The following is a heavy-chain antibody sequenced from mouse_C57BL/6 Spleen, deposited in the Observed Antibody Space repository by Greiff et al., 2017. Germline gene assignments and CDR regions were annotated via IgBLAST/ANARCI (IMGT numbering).Heavy chain of an antibody. CDR1: GYTFTDYY. CDR3: ARTTVVAKNAWFAY. D-gene: IGHD1-1*01. V-gene: IGHV1-26*01. J-gene: IGHJ3*01. Sequence: EVQLQQSGPELVKPGASVKISCKASGYTFTDYYMNWVKQSHGKSLEWIGDINPNNGGTSYNQKFKGKATLTVDKSSSTAYMELRSLTSEDSAVYYCARTTVVAKNAWFAYWGQGTLVTVSA. CDR2: INPNNGGT.